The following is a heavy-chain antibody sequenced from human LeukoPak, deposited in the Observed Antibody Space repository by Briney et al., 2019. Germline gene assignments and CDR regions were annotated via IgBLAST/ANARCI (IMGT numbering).Heavy chain of an antibody. CDR3: ATSITTPGAYDI. D-gene: IGHD1-1*01. CDR1: SITFTKAW. CDR2: IVSETVGGRT. V-gene: IGHV3-15*07. J-gene: IGHJ4*02. Sequence: GGSLRLSCAASSITFTKAWMNWVRQAPGKGLEWVARIVSETVGGRTDYAASVKGRFTISRDNSKSTLFLQMSSLKIEDTAVYYCATSITTPGAYDIWGQGVLVTVSS.